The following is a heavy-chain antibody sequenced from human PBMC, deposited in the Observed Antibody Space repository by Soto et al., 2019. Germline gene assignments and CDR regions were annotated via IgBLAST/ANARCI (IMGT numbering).Heavy chain of an antibody. Sequence: GASVKVSCKAPGGTFSRYTINWVRQAPGQGLEWMGWINAGNGNTKYSQKFQGRVTITRDTSASTAYMELSSLRSEDTAVYYCARAMRTGGPEKWSDPWGQGPLVTVSS. V-gene: IGHV1-3*01. J-gene: IGHJ5*02. CDR1: GGTFSRYT. CDR2: INAGNGNT. CDR3: ARAMRTGGPEKWSDP. D-gene: IGHD2-8*02.